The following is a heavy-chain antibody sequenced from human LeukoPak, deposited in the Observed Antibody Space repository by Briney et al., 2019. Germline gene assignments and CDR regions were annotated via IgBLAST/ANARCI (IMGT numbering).Heavy chain of an antibody. V-gene: IGHV1-2*02. J-gene: IGHJ6*02. CDR2: INPNSGGT. Sequence: ASVKVSCKASGYTFTGYYMHWVRQAPGQGLEWMGWINPNSGGTNYAQKFQGRVTMTRDTSISTAYMDLSRLRSDDTAVYYCARGWFGNYYYGMDVWGQGTTVTVSS. D-gene: IGHD3-10*01. CDR1: GYTFTGYY. CDR3: ARGWFGNYYYGMDV.